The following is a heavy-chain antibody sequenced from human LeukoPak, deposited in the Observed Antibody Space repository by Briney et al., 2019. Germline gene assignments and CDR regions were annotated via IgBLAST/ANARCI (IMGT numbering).Heavy chain of an antibody. V-gene: IGHV1-46*01. D-gene: IGHD3-22*01. J-gene: IGHJ4*02. CDR1: GYTFTSYY. CDR3: AKDRTRITMIVVVNYFDY. CDR2: INPSGGST. Sequence: ASVKVSCKASGYTFTSYYMHWVRQAPGQGLEGMGIINPSGGSTSYAQKFQGRVTMTRDTSTSTVYMELSSLRSEDTAVYYCAKDRTRITMIVVVNYFDYWGQGTLVTVSS.